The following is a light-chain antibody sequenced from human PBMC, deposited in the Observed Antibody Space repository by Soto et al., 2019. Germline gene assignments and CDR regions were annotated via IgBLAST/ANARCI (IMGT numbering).Light chain of an antibody. Sequence: QSVLTQPRSVSGSPGQSVTMSCTGSNGDIGDNNLVSWFQQHPGKAPQVMIYEGSKRPSGVSNRFSGSKSDNTASLTISGLQAEDEADYYCCSYANTTTVFGGGTKLTVL. CDR1: NGDIGDNNL. CDR3: CSYANTTTV. V-gene: IGLV2-23*01. CDR2: EGS. J-gene: IGLJ3*02.